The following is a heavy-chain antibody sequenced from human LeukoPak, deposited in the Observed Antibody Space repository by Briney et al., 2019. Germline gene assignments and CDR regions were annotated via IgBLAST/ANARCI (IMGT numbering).Heavy chain of an antibody. V-gene: IGHV4-4*07. J-gene: IGHJ4*02. CDR1: GGSISSYY. CDR3: ARESRGRDYFNAHFDY. CDR2: IYTSGST. Sequence: SETLSLTCTVSGGSISSYYWSWIRQPAGKGLEWIGRIYTSGSTNYNPSLKSRVTMSVDTSKNQFSLKLSSVTAADTAVYYCARESRGRDYFNAHFDYWGQGSLVTVSS. D-gene: IGHD2/OR15-2a*01.